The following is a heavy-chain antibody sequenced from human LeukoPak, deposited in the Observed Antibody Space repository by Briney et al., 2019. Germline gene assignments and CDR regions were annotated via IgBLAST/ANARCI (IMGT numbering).Heavy chain of an antibody. CDR3: AKGLGRSIVATIGGGAFDI. CDR1: GFTFSSYA. Sequence: GGSLRLSCAASGFTFSSYAMSWVRQAPGKGLEWVSAISGSGGSTYYADSVKGRFTISRDNSKNTLYLQMNSLRAEDTAVYYCAKGLGRSIVATIGGGAFDIWGQGTMVTVSS. CDR2: ISGSGGST. V-gene: IGHV3-23*01. D-gene: IGHD5-12*01. J-gene: IGHJ3*02.